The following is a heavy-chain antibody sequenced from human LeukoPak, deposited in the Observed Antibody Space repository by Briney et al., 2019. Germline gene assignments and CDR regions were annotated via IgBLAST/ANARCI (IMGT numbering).Heavy chain of an antibody. CDR1: RLTLTIYW. D-gene: IGHD3-10*01. CDR2: IKQDGREQ. J-gene: IGHJ5*02. V-gene: IGHV3-7*01. CDR3: ARPVMYYYGSETYFWFDP. Sequence: GGSLTLSCAPSRLTLTIYWTGWVRHAPEEGLEWVGNIKQDGREQYYMDSVKGPCTISRDNAKNSLSIQMNSLRAEDTAVYYCARPVMYYYGSETYFWFDPWGQGTLVTVSS.